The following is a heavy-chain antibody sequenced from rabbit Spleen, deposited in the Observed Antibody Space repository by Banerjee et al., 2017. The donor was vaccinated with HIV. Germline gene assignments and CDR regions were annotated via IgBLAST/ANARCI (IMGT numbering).Heavy chain of an antibody. D-gene: IGHD4-1*01. Sequence: QSLEESGGDLVKPGASLTLTCTASGVSFSNKAVMCWVRQAPGKGLEWIACINAITGKAVYANWAKGRSTFSKSSSTTVTLQMTSLTAADTATYFCARETSCGWGVVSYYFSLWGPGTLVTVS. CDR2: INAITGKA. V-gene: IGHV1S40*01. J-gene: IGHJ4*01. CDR3: ARETSCGWGVVSYYFSL. CDR1: GVSFSNKAV.